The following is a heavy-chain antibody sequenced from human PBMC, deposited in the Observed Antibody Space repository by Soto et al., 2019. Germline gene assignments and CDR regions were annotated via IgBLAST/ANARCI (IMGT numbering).Heavy chain of an antibody. CDR1: GYTFTSYG. Sequence: GASVKVSCKASGYTFTSYGISWVRQAPGQGLEWMGWISAYNGNTNYAQKLQGRVTMTTDTSTSTAYMELRSLRSDDTAVYYCARDSGIEMATINFDYWGQGTLVTVSS. D-gene: IGHD5-12*01. CDR2: ISAYNGNT. V-gene: IGHV1-18*01. J-gene: IGHJ4*02. CDR3: ARDSGIEMATINFDY.